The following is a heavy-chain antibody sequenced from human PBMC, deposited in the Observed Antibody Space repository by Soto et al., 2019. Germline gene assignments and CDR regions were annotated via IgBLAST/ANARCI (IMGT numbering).Heavy chain of an antibody. Sequence: QPGGTLRLSCAASGFTFSSYWMSWVRQAPGKGLEWVANIKQDGREKSYVDSVKGRLTISRDNARNSLYLQMNSRIAEDTAVYYCARDHRSGGSCLFDYCGQRTLVTVSS. CDR3: ARDHRSGGSCLFDY. CDR1: GFTFSSYW. CDR2: IKQDGREK. V-gene: IGHV3-7*03. J-gene: IGHJ4*02. D-gene: IGHD2-15*01.